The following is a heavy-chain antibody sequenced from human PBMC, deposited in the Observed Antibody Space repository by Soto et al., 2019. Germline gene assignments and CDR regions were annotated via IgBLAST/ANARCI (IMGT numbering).Heavy chain of an antibody. J-gene: IGHJ4*02. V-gene: IGHV1-18*01. D-gene: IGHD7-27*01. CDR1: GYTFTTFG. CDR2: ISAHNGNT. CDR3: AAGAGW. Sequence: QGQLVQSGAEVKKPGASVKVSCKASGYTFTTFGITWVRQAPGQGLEWMGWISAHNGNTKYAQKIQGRFTMTTDTDASTAYMELGSLRPDDTAVYYCAAGAGWWGQGTLVTVSS.